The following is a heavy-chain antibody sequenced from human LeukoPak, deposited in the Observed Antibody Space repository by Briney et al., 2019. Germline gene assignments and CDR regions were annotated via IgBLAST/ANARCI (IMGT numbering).Heavy chain of an antibody. J-gene: IGHJ1*01. CDR2: IKSDGST. V-gene: IGHV3-74*01. CDR1: GSTFSSYW. Sequence: GGSLRLSCAASGSTFSSYWMHWVRQAPGKGLVWVSRIKSDGSTNYADSVKGRFTISRDNAKNTVSLQMNSLRAEDTGVYYCARAPSEIGGYYPEYFRHWGQGTLVTVSS. D-gene: IGHD3-22*01. CDR3: ARAPSEIGGYYPEYFRH.